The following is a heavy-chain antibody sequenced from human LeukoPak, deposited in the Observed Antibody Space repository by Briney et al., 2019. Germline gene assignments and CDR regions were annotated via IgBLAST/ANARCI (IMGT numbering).Heavy chain of an antibody. CDR3: ASSSYYYGSGNFDY. CDR1: GFTFSSYS. J-gene: IGHJ4*02. D-gene: IGHD3-10*01. Sequence: PGGSLRLSCAASGFTFSSYSMNWVRQAPGKGLEWVSSISSSSYIYYADSVKGRFTTSRDNAKNSLYLQMNSLRAEDTAVYYCASSSYYYGSGNFDYWGQGTLVTVSS. V-gene: IGHV3-21*01. CDR2: ISSSSYI.